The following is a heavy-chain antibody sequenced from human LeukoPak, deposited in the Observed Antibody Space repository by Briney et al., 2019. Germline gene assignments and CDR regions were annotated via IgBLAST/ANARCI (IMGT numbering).Heavy chain of an antibody. V-gene: IGHV3-23*01. D-gene: IGHD6-13*01. CDR2: ISGSGGST. CDR1: GFTFSSYA. J-gene: IGHJ5*02. CDR3: AKGYSSSWLINWFDP. Sequence: GGSLRLSCAASGFTFSSYAMSWVRQAPGKGLEWVSAISGSGGSTYYADSVKGRFTISRDNSKNTLYLQMNSLRAEDTAVYYCAKGYSSSWLINWFDPWAREPWSPSPQ.